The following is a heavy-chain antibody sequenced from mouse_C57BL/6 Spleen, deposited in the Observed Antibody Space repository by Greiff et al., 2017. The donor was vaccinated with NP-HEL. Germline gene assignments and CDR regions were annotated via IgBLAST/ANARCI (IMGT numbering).Heavy chain of an antibody. V-gene: IGHV1-55*01. CDR2: IYPGSGST. J-gene: IGHJ2*01. CDR3: ASQGNYSNYVGYFDY. CDR1: GYTFTSYW. D-gene: IGHD2-5*01. Sequence: QVQLQQPGAELVKPGASVKMSCKASGYTFTSYWITWVKQRPGQGLEWIGDIYPGSGSTNYNEKFKSKATLTVDTSSSTAYMQLSSLTSEDSAVYYCASQGNYSNYVGYFDYWGQGTTLTVSS.